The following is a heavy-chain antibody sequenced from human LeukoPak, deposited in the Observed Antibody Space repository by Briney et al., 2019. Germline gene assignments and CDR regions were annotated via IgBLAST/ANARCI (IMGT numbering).Heavy chain of an antibody. D-gene: IGHD3-10*01. CDR1: VCTFSSYA. Sequence: SVTVSCKSSVCTFSSYAISWVRQAPAQGLEWMGGIIPIFGTANYAHKFQGRLTITADKSTSTAYMELSSLRSEDTAVYYCAARFMGRGEGVAVGMDVWGKGTTVTVSS. CDR2: IIPIFGTA. CDR3: AARFMGRGEGVAVGMDV. J-gene: IGHJ6*04. V-gene: IGHV1-69*06.